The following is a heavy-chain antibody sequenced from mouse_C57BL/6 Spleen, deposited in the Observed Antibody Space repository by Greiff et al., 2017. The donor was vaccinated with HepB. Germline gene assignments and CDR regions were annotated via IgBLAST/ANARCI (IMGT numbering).Heavy chain of an antibody. V-gene: IGHV1-52*01. Sequence: VQLQQPGAELVRPGSSVKLSCKASGYTFTSYWMHWVKQRPIQGLEWIGNIDPSDSETHYNQKFKDKATLTVDKSSSTAYMQLSSLTSEDSAVYYCAKSTMVTTGGTYYAMDYWGQGTSVTVSS. J-gene: IGHJ4*01. D-gene: IGHD2-2*01. CDR3: AKSTMVTTGGTYYAMDY. CDR1: GYTFTSYW. CDR2: IDPSDSET.